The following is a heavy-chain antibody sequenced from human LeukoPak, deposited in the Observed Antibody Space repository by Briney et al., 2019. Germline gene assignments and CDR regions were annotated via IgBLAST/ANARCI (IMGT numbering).Heavy chain of an antibody. CDR3: AKFDSSGWYFPFDY. V-gene: IGHV3-23*01. Sequence: GGFLRLSCAASGFTFSSYAMSWVRQAPGKGLEWVSAISGSGGSTYYADSVKGRFTISRDNSKNTLYLQMNSLRAEDTAVYYCAKFDSSGWYFPFDYWGQGTLVTVSS. CDR1: GFTFSSYA. CDR2: ISGSGGST. J-gene: IGHJ4*02. D-gene: IGHD6-19*01.